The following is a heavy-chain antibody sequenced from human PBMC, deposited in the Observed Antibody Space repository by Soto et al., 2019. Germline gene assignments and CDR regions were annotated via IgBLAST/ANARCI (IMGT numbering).Heavy chain of an antibody. V-gene: IGHV4-31*03. D-gene: IGHD4-17*01. CDR3: ARGTPDYGDYGSWFDP. Sequence: QVQLQESGPGLVKPSQTLSLTCTVSGGSISSGGYYWSWIRQHPGKVLEWIGYIYYSGSTYYNPSLKSRVTISVDTSKNQFSLKLSSVTAADTAVYYCARGTPDYGDYGSWFDPWGQGTLVTVSS. CDR1: GGSISSGGYY. CDR2: IYYSGST. J-gene: IGHJ5*02.